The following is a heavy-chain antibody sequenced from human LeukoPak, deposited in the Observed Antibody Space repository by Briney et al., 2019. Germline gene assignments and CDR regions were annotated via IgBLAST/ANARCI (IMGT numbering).Heavy chain of an antibody. D-gene: IGHD3-22*01. CDR3: ATGTQYYYDSSGYYPFDY. J-gene: IGHJ4*02. CDR1: GYTLTELS. V-gene: IGHV1-24*01. CDR2: FDPEDGET. Sequence: ASVKVSCTVSGYTLTELSMHWVRQAPGKGLEWVGGFDPEDGETIYAQKFQGRVTMTEDTSTDTAYMELNSLRSEDTAVYYCATGTQYYYDSSGYYPFDYWGQGTLVTVSS.